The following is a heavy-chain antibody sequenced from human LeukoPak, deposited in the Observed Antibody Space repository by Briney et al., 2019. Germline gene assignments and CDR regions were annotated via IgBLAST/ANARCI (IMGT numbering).Heavy chain of an antibody. J-gene: IGHJ2*01. Sequence: PGGSLRLSCAASGFTVSSNYMSWVRQAPGKGLEWVSVIYSGGSTYYADSVKGRFTISRDNSKNTLYLQMNSLRAEDTAVYYCARAPIAVATDWYFDLWGRGTLVTVSS. CDR2: IYSGGST. CDR1: GFTVSSNY. V-gene: IGHV3-53*01. D-gene: IGHD6-19*01. CDR3: ARAPIAVATDWYFDL.